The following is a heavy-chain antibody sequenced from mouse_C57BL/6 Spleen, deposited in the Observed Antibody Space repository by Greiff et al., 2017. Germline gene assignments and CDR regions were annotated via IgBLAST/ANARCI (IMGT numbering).Heavy chain of an antibody. V-gene: IGHV1-55*01. Sequence: QVQLQQPGAELVKPGASVKMSCKASGYTFTSYWITWVKQRPGQGLEWIGDIYPGSGSTNYNEKFKSKATLTVDTSSSTAYMQLSSLTSEDSAVYDCAREIPLIYYYGERYFDVWGTGTTVTVSS. J-gene: IGHJ1*03. D-gene: IGHD1-1*01. CDR1: GYTFTSYW. CDR3: AREIPLIYYYGERYFDV. CDR2: IYPGSGST.